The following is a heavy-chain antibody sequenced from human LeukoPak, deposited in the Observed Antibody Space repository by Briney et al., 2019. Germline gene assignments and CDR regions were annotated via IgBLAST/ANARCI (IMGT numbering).Heavy chain of an antibody. CDR2: IYSDGVT. Sequence: GGSLRLSCAASGFIVNSYAMSWVRQAPGKGLAWVSLIYSDGVTQYADSVKGRFTISRDNSKNTLYLQMNSLRAEDTAVYYCARTGIAVAGEGSPKGDYFDYWGQGTLVTVSS. V-gene: IGHV3-66*01. J-gene: IGHJ4*02. CDR3: ARTGIAVAGEGSPKGDYFDY. D-gene: IGHD6-19*01. CDR1: GFIVNSYA.